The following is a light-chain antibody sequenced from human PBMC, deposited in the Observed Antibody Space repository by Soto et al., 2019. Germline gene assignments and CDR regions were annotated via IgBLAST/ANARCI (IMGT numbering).Light chain of an antibody. Sequence: SYELTQPPSVSVSPGQTARITCSGDALPKQYAYWYQQKPGQAPVLVIYKDSERPSGIPERFSGSSSGTTVTLTISGVQAEDEADYYCQSADSSPVVFDGGTKLTVL. V-gene: IGLV3-25*03. CDR1: ALPKQY. CDR2: KDS. CDR3: QSADSSPVV. J-gene: IGLJ2*01.